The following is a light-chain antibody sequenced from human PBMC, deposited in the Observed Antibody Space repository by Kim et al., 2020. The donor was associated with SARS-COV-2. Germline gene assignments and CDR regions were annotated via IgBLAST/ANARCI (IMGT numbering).Light chain of an antibody. J-gene: IGLJ2*01. Sequence: SYELTQPSSVSVSPGQTARLTCSGDVLAKKKYARWFQQKPGQAPVLVIYKDSERPSGIPERFSGSSSGTTVTLTISGAQVEDEADYYCYSAADNNLVVFGGGTKLTVL. CDR1: VLAKKKY. CDR2: KDS. CDR3: YSAADNNLVV. V-gene: IGLV3-27*01.